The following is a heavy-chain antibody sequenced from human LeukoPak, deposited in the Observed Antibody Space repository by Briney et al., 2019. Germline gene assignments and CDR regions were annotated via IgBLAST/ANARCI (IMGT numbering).Heavy chain of an antibody. Sequence: ASVKVSCKASGGTFSSYAISWVRQAPGRGLEWMGGIIPIFGTANYAQKFQGRVTITTDESTSTAYMELSSLRSEDTAVYYCARGSASRAGYYYMDVWGKGTTVTVSS. V-gene: IGHV1-69*05. J-gene: IGHJ6*03. CDR2: IIPIFGTA. CDR1: GGTFSSYA. D-gene: IGHD6-6*01. CDR3: ARGSASRAGYYYMDV.